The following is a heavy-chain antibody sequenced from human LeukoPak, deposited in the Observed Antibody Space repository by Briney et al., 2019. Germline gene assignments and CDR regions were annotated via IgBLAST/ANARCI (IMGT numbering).Heavy chain of an antibody. CDR2: MNPNSGNT. J-gene: IGHJ1*01. D-gene: IGHD3-22*01. CDR1: GYTFTSYD. CDR3: ARRMNYDSRVFQH. Sequence: ASVKVSCKASGYTFTSYDINWVRQATGQGLEWMGWMNPNSGNTGYAQKFQGRVTMTRNTSINTANMELSSLTSEDTAVYYCARRMNYDSRVFQHWGQGTLVTVSS. V-gene: IGHV1-8*01.